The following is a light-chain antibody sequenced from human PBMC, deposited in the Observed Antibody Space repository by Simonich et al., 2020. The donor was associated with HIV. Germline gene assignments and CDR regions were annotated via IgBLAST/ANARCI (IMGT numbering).Light chain of an antibody. J-gene: IGKJ5*01. CDR3: QQANSFPIT. V-gene: IGKV1-12*01. CDR1: QSINSW. Sequence: DIQMTQSPSSVSASVGNRVTITCRASQSINSWLAWYQQKPGRAPKLLIYAASSLQSGVPSRFTGSGSGTDFTLTITNLQPEDSATYYCQQANSFPITFGQGTRLEI. CDR2: AAS.